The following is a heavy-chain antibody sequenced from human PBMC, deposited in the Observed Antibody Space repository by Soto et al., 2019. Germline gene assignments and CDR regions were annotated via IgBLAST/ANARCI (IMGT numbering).Heavy chain of an antibody. D-gene: IGHD3-22*01. CDR3: AIRADSSAYYSYFDY. V-gene: IGHV3-30*03. J-gene: IGHJ4*02. Sequence: GGSLRLSCAASGFTFSSYGMHWVRQAPGKGLEWVAVISYDGSNKYYADSVKGRFTISRDNSRNTVSLQMNSLRAEDTAVYYCAIRADSSAYYSYFDYWGQGTLVTVSS. CDR2: ISYDGSNK. CDR1: GFTFSSYG.